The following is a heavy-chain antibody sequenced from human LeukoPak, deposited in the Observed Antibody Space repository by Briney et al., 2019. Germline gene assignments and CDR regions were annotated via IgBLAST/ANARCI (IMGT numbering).Heavy chain of an antibody. CDR1: GSTFSYYG. Sequence: GGSLRLSCAASGSTFSYYGMHWVRRAPGKGLEWVSIISYDGSNKYYADSVKGRFTISRDNSKNTLYLQMNSLRAEDTAVYYCAKNLLGGYSGYVSGMDVWGQGTPVTVSS. CDR2: ISYDGSNK. V-gene: IGHV3-30*18. CDR3: AKNLLGGYSGYVSGMDV. J-gene: IGHJ6*02. D-gene: IGHD5-12*01.